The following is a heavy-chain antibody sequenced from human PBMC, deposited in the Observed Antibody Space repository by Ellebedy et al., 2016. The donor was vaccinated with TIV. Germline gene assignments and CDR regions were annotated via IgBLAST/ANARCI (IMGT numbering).Heavy chain of an antibody. CDR2: IWYDGILT. V-gene: IGHV3-33*01. CDR3: ARDVHTAVAPYFAY. CDR1: GFTFSEHS. Sequence: GESLKISXVASGFTFSEHSMHWVRHAPGKGLEWVAVIWYDGILTYYGDSMKGRFSISRDNANNTLYLQMNSLRAEDTAVYYSARDVHTAVAPYFAYWGQGTLVTVSS. D-gene: IGHD5-18*01. J-gene: IGHJ4*02.